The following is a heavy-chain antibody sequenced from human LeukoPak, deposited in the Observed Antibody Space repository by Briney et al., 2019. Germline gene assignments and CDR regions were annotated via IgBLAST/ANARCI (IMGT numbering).Heavy chain of an antibody. D-gene: IGHD5-18*01. Sequence: PSETLSLTCAVHGGSFSGYYWSWIRQPPGKGLEWIGEINHSGSTNYNPSLKSRVTISVGTSKNQFSLKLSSVTAADTAVYYCARERYSYGSNWFDPWGQGTLVTVSS. J-gene: IGHJ5*02. CDR1: GGSFSGYY. CDR3: ARERYSYGSNWFDP. CDR2: INHSGST. V-gene: IGHV4-34*01.